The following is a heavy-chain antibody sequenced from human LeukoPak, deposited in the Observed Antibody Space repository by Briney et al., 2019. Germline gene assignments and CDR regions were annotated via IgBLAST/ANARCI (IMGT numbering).Heavy chain of an antibody. D-gene: IGHD3-9*01. J-gene: IGHJ4*02. CDR2: ISYDGSNK. Sequence: GGSLRLSCAASGFTFSSYAMHWVRQAPGKGLEWVAVISYDGSNKYYADSVKGRFTISRDNSKNTLYLQMNSLRAEDTAVYYCARDPQDILTGLSFDYWGQGTLVTVSS. CDR3: ARDPQDILTGLSFDY. V-gene: IGHV3-30*04. CDR1: GFTFSSYA.